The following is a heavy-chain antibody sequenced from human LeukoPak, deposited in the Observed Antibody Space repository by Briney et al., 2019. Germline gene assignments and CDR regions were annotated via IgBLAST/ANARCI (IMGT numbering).Heavy chain of an antibody. CDR3: ARGRPLGANFWVY. Sequence: GGSLRLSCAASGFTFSIYEMNWVRQAPGKGLEWVSYISSSGSTIHYADSVKGRFTISRDNAKNSLYLQMNSLRAEDTAVYYCARGRPLGANFWVYWGQGTLVTVSS. CDR2: ISSSGSTI. J-gene: IGHJ4*02. CDR1: GFTFSIYE. D-gene: IGHD3-16*01. V-gene: IGHV3-48*03.